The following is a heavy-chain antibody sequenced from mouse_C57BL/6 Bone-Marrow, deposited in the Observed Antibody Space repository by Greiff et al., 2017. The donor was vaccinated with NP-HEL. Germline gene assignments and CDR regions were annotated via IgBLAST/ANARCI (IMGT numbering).Heavy chain of an antibody. Sequence: EVHLVESGGGLVKPGGSLKLSCAASGFTFSSYAMPWVRQTPEKRLEWVATISDGGSYTYYPDNVKGRFTISRDNAKDNLYLQMSHLKSEDTALYYCAGIYYGYEGLYFGVWGTGTTVTVSS. D-gene: IGHD2-2*01. V-gene: IGHV5-4*01. CDR1: GFTFSSYA. J-gene: IGHJ1*03. CDR3: AGIYYGYEGLYFGV. CDR2: ISDGGSYT.